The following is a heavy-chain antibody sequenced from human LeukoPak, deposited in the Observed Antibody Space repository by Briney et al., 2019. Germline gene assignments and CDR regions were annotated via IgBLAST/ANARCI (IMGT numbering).Heavy chain of an antibody. Sequence: PGGSLRLSCAASGFSFSTYYVNWVRQAPGKGLEWVSCISSSSTYIYYADSVRGRFAIYRDNAKNSLYLQMNSLRADDTAVYYCVRENHGSFDYWGQGSLVTVSS. D-gene: IGHD1-14*01. J-gene: IGHJ4*02. CDR2: ISSSSTYI. CDR1: GFSFSTYY. V-gene: IGHV3-21*01. CDR3: VRENHGSFDY.